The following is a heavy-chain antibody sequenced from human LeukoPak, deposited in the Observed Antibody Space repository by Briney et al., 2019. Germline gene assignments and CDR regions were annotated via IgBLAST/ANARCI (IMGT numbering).Heavy chain of an antibody. J-gene: IGHJ4*02. CDR1: GFTVSSNY. CDR2: IYSGGST. V-gene: IGHV3-53*01. CDR3: AKEEVAGTSYYFDY. Sequence: GGSLRLSCAASGFTVSSNYMSWVRQAPGKGLEWVSVIYSGGSTYYADSVKGRFTISRDNSKNTLYLQMNSLRAEDTAVYYCAKEEVAGTSYYFDYWGQGTLVTVSS. D-gene: IGHD6-19*01.